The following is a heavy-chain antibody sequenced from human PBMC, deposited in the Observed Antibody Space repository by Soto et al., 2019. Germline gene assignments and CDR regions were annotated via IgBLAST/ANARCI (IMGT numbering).Heavy chain of an antibody. CDR3: AMSSIAARLYYYGMDV. CDR1: GDSVSSNSAA. J-gene: IGHJ6*02. V-gene: IGHV6-1*01. CDR2: TYYRSKWYN. Sequence: QSQTLSLTCAISGDSVSSNSAAWNWIRQSPSRGLVWLGRTYYRSKWYNDYAVSVKSRITINPDTSKNQFSLQLNSVTPEDTAVYYCAMSSIAARLYYYGMDVWGQGTTVTVSS. D-gene: IGHD6-6*01.